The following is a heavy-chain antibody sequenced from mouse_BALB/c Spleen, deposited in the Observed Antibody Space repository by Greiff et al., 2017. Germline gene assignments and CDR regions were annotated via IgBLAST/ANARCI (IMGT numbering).Heavy chain of an antibody. J-gene: IGHJ2*01. CDR3: ASPYY. V-gene: IGHV1S29*02. CDR1: GYTFTDYN. CDR2: IYPYNGGT. Sequence: VQLKQSGPELVKPGASVKISCKASGYTFTDYNMHWVKQSHVKSLEWIGYIYPYNGGTGYNQKFKSKATLTVDNSSSTAYMELRSLTSEDSAVYYCASPYYWGQGTTLTVSS.